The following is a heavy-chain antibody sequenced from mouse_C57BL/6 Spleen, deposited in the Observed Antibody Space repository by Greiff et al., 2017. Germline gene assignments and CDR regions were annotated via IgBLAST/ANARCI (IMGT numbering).Heavy chain of an antibody. D-gene: IGHD2-3*01. CDR3: VRMGTFYAMDY. CDR2: IRSKSNNYAT. CDR1: GFSFNTYA. V-gene: IGHV10-1*01. Sequence: EVQVVESGGGLVQPKGSLKLSCAASGFSFNTYAMNWVRQAPGKGLEWVARIRSKSNNYATYYADSVKDRFTISRDDSESMLYLQMNNLKTEDTAMYYCVRMGTFYAMDYWGQGTSVTVSS. J-gene: IGHJ4*01.